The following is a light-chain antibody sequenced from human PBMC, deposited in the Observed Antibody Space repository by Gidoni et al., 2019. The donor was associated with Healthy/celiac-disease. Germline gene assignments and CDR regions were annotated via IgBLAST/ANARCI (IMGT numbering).Light chain of an antibody. CDR1: QSISSY. V-gene: IGKV1-39*01. CDR2: AAS. CDR3: QQSYRTPLT. Sequence: DIQMTQYPSSLSASVGDRVTITCRASQSISSYLYWYQQKPGKAPKLLIYAASSLQSGVPSRFSGSGSGTDFTLTISSLQPEDFATYYCQQSYRTPLTFGGGTKVEIK. J-gene: IGKJ4*01.